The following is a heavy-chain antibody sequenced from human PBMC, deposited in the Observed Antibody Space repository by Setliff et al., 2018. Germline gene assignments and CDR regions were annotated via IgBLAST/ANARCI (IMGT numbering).Heavy chain of an antibody. CDR3: AGAGGNSDYFDY. D-gene: IGHD2-21*02. J-gene: IGHJ4*02. CDR2: IRSKADSYST. CDR1: GFTFSGSA. Sequence: GGSLRLSCAASGFTFSGSAIYWVRQASGKGLEWVGRIRSKADSYSTAYAASVKGRFTISRDDSKNTAFLQVNSLKTEDTAVYYCAGAGGNSDYFDYWGQGTLVTVSS. V-gene: IGHV3-73*01.